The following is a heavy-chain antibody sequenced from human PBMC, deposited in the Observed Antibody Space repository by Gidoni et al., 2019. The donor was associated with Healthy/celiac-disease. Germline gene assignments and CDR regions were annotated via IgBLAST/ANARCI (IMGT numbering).Heavy chain of an antibody. Sequence: QVQLQESGPGLVKPSETLSLTCTVSGGSISSYYWSWIRQPPGKGLEWIGYIYYSGSTNYNPSLKSRVTISVDTSKNQFSLKLSSVTAADTAVYYCARAEGSDYGPFFDYWGQGTLVTVSS. J-gene: IGHJ4*02. D-gene: IGHD4-17*01. CDR1: GGSISSYY. V-gene: IGHV4-59*01. CDR3: ARAEGSDYGPFFDY. CDR2: IYYSGST.